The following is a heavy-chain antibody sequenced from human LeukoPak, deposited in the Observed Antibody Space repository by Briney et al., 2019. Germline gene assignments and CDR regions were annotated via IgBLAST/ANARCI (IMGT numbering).Heavy chain of an antibody. D-gene: IGHD4-17*01. V-gene: IGHV1-2*02. CDR3: ASRDRTVTTDFDY. CDR2: INPNSGGT. Sequence: ASVKLSCKASGYTFTGYYMHWVRQAPGQGLEWMGWINPNSGGTNYAQKFQGRVTMTRDTSISTAYMELSRLRSDDTAVYYCASRDRTVTTDFDYWGQGTLVTVSS. CDR1: GYTFTGYY. J-gene: IGHJ4*02.